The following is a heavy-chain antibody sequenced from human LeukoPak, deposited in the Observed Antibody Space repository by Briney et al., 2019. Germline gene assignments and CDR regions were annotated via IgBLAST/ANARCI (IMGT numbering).Heavy chain of an antibody. CDR3: AREGGFRVASKGSYYFDY. CDR2: INPNSGGT. V-gene: IGHV1-2*06. CDR1: GYTFTGYY. D-gene: IGHD3-16*01. Sequence: GASVKVSCKASGYTFTGYYMHWVRQAPGQGLEWMGRINPNSGGTNYAQKFQARVTMTRDTSISTAYMELSRLRSDATAVYYCAREGGFRVASKGSYYFDYWGQGTLVTVSS. J-gene: IGHJ4*02.